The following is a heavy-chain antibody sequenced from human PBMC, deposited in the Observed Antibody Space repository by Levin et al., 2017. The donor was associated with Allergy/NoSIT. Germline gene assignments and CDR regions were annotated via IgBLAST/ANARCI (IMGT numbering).Heavy chain of an antibody. V-gene: IGHV3-23*01. D-gene: IGHD1-1*01. CDR1: GFTFSSYA. J-gene: IGHJ3*02. CDR2: ISGSGGST. CDR3: AKDRRRNWNPGAFDI. Sequence: PGESLKISCAASGFTFSSYAMSWVRQAPGKGLEWVSAISGSGGSTYYADSVKGRFTISRDNSKNTLYLQMNSLRAEDTAVYYCAKDRRRNWNPGAFDIWGQGTMVTVSS.